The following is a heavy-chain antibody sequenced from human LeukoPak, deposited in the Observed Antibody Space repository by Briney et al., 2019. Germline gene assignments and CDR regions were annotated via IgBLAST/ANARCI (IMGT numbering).Heavy chain of an antibody. CDR1: GYTFTSYY. Sequence: ASVKVSCKASGYTFTSYYIHWVRQAPGQGLEWMGLINPSGGSTNYAQKFQGRVTMTRNTSISTAYMELSSLRSEDTAVYYCARAGGYCGRISCPYYFDYWGQGSLVAVS. CDR2: INPSGGST. J-gene: IGHJ4*02. CDR3: ARAGGYCGRISCPYYFDY. V-gene: IGHV1-46*01. D-gene: IGHD2-15*01.